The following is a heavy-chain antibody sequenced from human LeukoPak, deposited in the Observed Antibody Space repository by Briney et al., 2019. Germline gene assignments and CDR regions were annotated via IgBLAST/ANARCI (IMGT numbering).Heavy chain of an antibody. D-gene: IGHD3-22*01. J-gene: IGHJ4*02. CDR2: IKQDGSEK. CDR3: AREFSLSSGYCYAGNYFDY. V-gene: IGHV3-7*01. CDR1: GFTFSTYS. Sequence: GGSLRLSCAASGFTFSTYSMNWVRQAPGKGVEWVANIKQDGSEKYYVDSVKGRFTISRDNAKNSLYLQMNSLRAEDTAVYYCAREFSLSSGYCYAGNYFDYWGQGTLVTVSS.